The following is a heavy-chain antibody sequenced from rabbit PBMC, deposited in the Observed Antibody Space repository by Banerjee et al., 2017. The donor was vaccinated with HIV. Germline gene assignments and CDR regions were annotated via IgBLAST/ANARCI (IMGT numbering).Heavy chain of an antibody. CDR3: ARNGGMLDYKL. CDR2: ISAGSSGST. J-gene: IGHJ3*01. Sequence: QSLEESGGGLVQPEGSLTLTCKASGFDFSSTYYMCWVRQAPGKGLEWIGCISAGSSGSTYYASRAKGRFTISKTSSTTVTLEMTSLTAADTATYFCARNGGMLDYKLWGQGTLVTVS. D-gene: IGHD6-1*01. CDR1: GFDFSSTYY. V-gene: IGHV1S40*01.